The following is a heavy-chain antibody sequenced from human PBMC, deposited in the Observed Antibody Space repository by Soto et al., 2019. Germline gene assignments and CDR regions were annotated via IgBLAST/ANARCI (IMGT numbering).Heavy chain of an antibody. V-gene: IGHV4-30-4*01. CDR1: GGSIRSGDYY. J-gene: IGHJ4*02. D-gene: IGHD3-3*01. CDR3: ARVYGGDYDFWSGYGSGYYFDY. CDR2: IYYSGST. Sequence: SETLSLTCTVSGGSIRSGDYYWSWIRQPPGKGXESIGYIYYSGSTYYNPSLKSRVTISVDTSKNQSSLKLSSVTAADTAVYYCARVYGGDYDFWSGYGSGYYFDYWGQGTLVTVSS.